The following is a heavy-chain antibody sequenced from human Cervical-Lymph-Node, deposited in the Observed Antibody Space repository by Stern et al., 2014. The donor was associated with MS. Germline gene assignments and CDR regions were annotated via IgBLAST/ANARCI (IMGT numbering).Heavy chain of an antibody. CDR2: IKSKSECALT. Sequence: VQLVESGGGLVKPGGSLRLSCAASGLTFSDAWMTWVRQAPGKGLEWVGRIKSKSECALTVYSAPVEGRFTISRDDSYNTLYLQMNSLKIEDTAVYYCTTGGDFWTGYYLDNWGQGTLVTVSS. D-gene: IGHD3/OR15-3a*01. J-gene: IGHJ4*02. V-gene: IGHV3-15*01. CDR3: TTGGDFWTGYYLDN. CDR1: GLTFSDAW.